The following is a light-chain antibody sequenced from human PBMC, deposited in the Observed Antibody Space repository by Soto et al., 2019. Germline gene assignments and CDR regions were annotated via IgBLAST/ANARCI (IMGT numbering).Light chain of an antibody. CDR2: EAS. V-gene: IGKV3-11*01. J-gene: IGKJ1*01. CDR3: QQRTNWPRA. CDR1: QSVSTY. Sequence: EIVLTQSPATLSLSPGERATLSCRASQSVSTYLAWYQQKPGQAPRLLIYEASNRATGIPARFSGSVSVTDFTLTISSLEPEDVSVYYCQQRTNWPRALGQGTKVEIK.